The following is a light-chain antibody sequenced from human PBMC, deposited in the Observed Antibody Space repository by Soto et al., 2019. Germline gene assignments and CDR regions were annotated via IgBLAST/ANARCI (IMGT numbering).Light chain of an antibody. CDR3: QQYNSYSLT. CDR1: QTINHY. V-gene: IGKV1-5*01. CDR2: DAS. J-gene: IGKJ4*01. Sequence: DIQMTQSPSTLSGSVGDRVTITCRASQTINHYLAWYQQKPGKAPKLLIYDASSLESGVPSRFSGSRYGTEFTLTISSLQPDDFTTYYCQQYNSYSLTFGGGTKVEI.